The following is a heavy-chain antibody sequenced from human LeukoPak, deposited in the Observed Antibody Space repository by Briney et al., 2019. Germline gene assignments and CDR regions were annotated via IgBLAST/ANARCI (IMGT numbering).Heavy chain of an antibody. CDR2: IMPMFGTA. J-gene: IGHJ4*02. V-gene: IGHV1-69*06. Sequence: ASVKVSCKASGGTFSGYDISWVRQAPGQGLEWMGGIMPMFGTANYAQKFQGRVTITADKSTSTAYMEPSSLRSENTAVYYCASGRTDIVVVPATLRNYFFDYWGQGTLVTVSS. CDR1: GGTFSGYD. D-gene: IGHD2-2*01. CDR3: ASGRTDIVVVPATLRNYFFDY.